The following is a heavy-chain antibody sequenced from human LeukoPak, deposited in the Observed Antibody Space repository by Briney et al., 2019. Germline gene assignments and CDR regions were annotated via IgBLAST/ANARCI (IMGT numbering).Heavy chain of an antibody. CDR1: GYTFTGYY. Sequence: ASVKVSCKASGYTFTGYYMHWVRQAPGQGLEWMGWINRNSGGTNYAQKFQGRVTMTRDTSISTAYMELSRLRSDDTAVYYCARGWYYYDSSGYYYFDYWGQGTLVTVSS. CDR2: INRNSGGT. D-gene: IGHD3-22*01. CDR3: ARGWYYYDSSGYYYFDY. V-gene: IGHV1-2*02. J-gene: IGHJ4*02.